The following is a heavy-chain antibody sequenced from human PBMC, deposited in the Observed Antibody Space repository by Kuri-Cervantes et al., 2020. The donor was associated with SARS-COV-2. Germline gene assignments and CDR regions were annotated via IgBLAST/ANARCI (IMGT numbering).Heavy chain of an antibody. CDR3: ARDLVPAAMLDY. Sequence: GESLKISCTASGFDFRSYGMHWVRQAPGKGLEWVAVIWYDGSNKYYADSVKGRFTISRDNSKNTLYLQMNSLRAEDTAVYYCARDLVPAAMLDYWGQGTLVTVSS. D-gene: IGHD2-2*01. V-gene: IGHV3-33*01. J-gene: IGHJ4*02. CDR2: IWYDGSNK. CDR1: GFDFRSYG.